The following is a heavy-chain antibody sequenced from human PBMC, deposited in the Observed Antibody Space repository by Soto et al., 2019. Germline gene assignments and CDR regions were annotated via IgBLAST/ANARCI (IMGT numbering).Heavy chain of an antibody. CDR3: PRGCSSTSCYPDWYFDL. CDR2: IIPIFATA. V-gene: IGHV1-69*06. CDR1: GRTFNSYA. J-gene: IGHJ2*01. Sequence: ASGKVSCKASGRTFNSYAISWVRQTPGQGLERTVGIIPIFATATYAQQSQGRVTTTAHKSTSTVYMELSSLRSEDTAVYYCPRGCSSTSCYPDWYFDLRGRGTLPPLSS. D-gene: IGHD2-2*01.